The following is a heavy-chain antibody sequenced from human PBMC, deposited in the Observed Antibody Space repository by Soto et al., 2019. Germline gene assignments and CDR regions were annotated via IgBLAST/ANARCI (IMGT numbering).Heavy chain of an antibody. V-gene: IGHV1-18*01. J-gene: IGHJ3*02. CDR1: GYTFTSYG. CDR3: ARPEPYYDFWSGYSRNDAFDI. Sequence: ASVKVSCKASGYTFTSYGISWVRQAPGQGLEWMGWISAYNGNTNYAQKLQGRVTMTTDTSTSTAYMELRSLRSDDTAVYYCARPEPYYDFWSGYSRNDAFDIWGQGTMVTVSS. CDR2: ISAYNGNT. D-gene: IGHD3-3*01.